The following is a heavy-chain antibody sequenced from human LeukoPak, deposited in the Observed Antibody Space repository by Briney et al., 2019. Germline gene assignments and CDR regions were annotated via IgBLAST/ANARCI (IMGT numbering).Heavy chain of an antibody. Sequence: GGSLRLSCAASGFTFSSYEMNWVRQAPGKGLEWVSYISSSGSTIYYADSVKGRFTISRDNAKKSVYLQMNSLRADDTAVYYCASDVVGIHYQLPPYYYYMDVWGKGTTVTVSS. CDR3: ASDVVGIHYQLPPYYYYMDV. D-gene: IGHD2-2*01. J-gene: IGHJ6*03. V-gene: IGHV3-48*03. CDR2: ISSSGSTI. CDR1: GFTFSSYE.